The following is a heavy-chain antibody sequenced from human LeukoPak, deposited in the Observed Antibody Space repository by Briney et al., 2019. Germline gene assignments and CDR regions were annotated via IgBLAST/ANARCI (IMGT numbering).Heavy chain of an antibody. CDR3: ARAKTYCSSTSCYEVGWFDP. D-gene: IGHD2-2*01. CDR2: IIPIFGSA. J-gene: IGHJ5*02. V-gene: IGHV1-69*13. Sequence: ASVKVSCKASGGTFSSYAVSWVRQAAGQGLEWMGGIIPIFGSANYAQKFQGRVTITADESTSTAYMELSSLRSEDTAVYYCARAKTYCSSTSCYEVGWFDPWGQGTLVTVSS. CDR1: GGTFSSYA.